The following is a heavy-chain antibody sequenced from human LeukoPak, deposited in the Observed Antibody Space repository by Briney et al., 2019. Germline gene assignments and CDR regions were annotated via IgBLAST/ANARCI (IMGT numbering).Heavy chain of an antibody. Sequence: ASVKVSCKASGYTFTGYYMHWVRQAPGQGLEWMGWINPNSGGTNYAQKFQGRVTMTRDTSISTAYMELSRLRSDDTAVYYCARVRTAHSGSYWGSTFDYWGQGTLVTVSS. D-gene: IGHD1-26*01. CDR2: INPNSGGT. CDR1: GYTFTGYY. J-gene: IGHJ4*02. CDR3: ARVRTAHSGSYWGSTFDY. V-gene: IGHV1-2*02.